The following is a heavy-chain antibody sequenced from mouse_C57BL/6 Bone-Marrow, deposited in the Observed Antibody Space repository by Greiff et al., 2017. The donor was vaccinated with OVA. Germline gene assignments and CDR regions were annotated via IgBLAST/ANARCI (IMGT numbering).Heavy chain of an antibody. CDR3: AREGYYAFDY. Sequence: EVKLMESGPVLVKPGASVKMSCKASGYTFTDYYMNWVKQSHGKSLEWIGVINPYNGGTSYNQKFKGKATLTVGKSSSTAYMELNSMTSEDSAVYYCAREGYYAFDYWGQGTTLTVSS. CDR1: GYTFTDYY. D-gene: IGHD2-3*01. V-gene: IGHV1-19*01. J-gene: IGHJ2*01. CDR2: INPYNGGT.